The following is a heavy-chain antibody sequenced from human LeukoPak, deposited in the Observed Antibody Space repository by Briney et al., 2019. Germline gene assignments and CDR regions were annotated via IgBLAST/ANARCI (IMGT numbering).Heavy chain of an antibody. D-gene: IGHD3-3*01. Sequence: GGSLRLSCAASGFTFSSYAMSWVRQAPGKGLEWVSAISGSGGSTYYADSVKGRFTISRDNSKNTLYLQMNSLRAEDTAVYYCAKGQSRITIFGVVIPDYWGQGTLVTVSS. CDR2: ISGSGGST. CDR3: AKGQSRITIFGVVIPDY. J-gene: IGHJ4*02. CDR1: GFTFSSYA. V-gene: IGHV3-23*01.